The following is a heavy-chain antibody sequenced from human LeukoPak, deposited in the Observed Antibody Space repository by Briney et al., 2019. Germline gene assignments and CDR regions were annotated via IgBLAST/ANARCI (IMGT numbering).Heavy chain of an antibody. CDR2: INPNSGGT. V-gene: IGHV1-2*02. J-gene: IGHJ4*02. CDR1: GYTFTGYY. CDR3: ARVRGSGSYFGY. Sequence: GASVKVSCKASGYTFTGYYMHWVRQAPRQGLEWMGWINPNSGGTNYAQKFQGRVTMTRDTSISTAYMELSRLRSDDTAVYYCARVRGSGSYFGYWGQGTLVTVSS. D-gene: IGHD3-10*01.